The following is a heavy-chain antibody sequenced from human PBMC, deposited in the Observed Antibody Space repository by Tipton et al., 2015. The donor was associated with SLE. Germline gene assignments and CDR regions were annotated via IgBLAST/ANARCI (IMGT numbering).Heavy chain of an antibody. D-gene: IGHD4-17*01. CDR2: IIDGGTT. J-gene: IGHJ4*02. V-gene: IGHV3-23*01. Sequence: SLRLSCAASGFTFSTNAMSWVRQAPGKGLEWVSSIIDGGTTYYTDSVKGRFTISRDNSKNTLYLQMNSLRAEDTAVYYCARDSDYGDLYYLDYWGQGSLVTVSS. CDR3: ARDSDYGDLYYLDY. CDR1: GFTFSTNA.